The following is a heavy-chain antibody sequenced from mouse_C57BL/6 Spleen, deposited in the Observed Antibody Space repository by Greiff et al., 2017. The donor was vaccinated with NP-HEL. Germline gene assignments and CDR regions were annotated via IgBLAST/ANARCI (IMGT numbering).Heavy chain of an antibody. CDR3: AKGGGKPFYWYFDV. CDR2: INPNNGGT. D-gene: IGHD2-1*01. J-gene: IGHJ1*03. CDR1: GYTFTDYY. Sequence: EVQLQQSGPELVKPGASVKISCKASGYTFTDYYMNWVKQSHGKSLEWIGDINPNNGGTSYNQKFKGKATLTVDTSSSPAYMELRSLTAEDAAVYYCAKGGGKPFYWYFDVGGTGTTVTVAS. V-gene: IGHV1-26*01.